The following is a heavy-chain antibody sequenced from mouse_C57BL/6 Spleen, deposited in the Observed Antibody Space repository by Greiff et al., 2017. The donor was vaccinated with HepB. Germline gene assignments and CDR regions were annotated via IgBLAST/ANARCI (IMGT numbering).Heavy chain of an antibody. V-gene: IGHV1-39*01. CDR1: GYSFTDYN. CDR3: ARWGSGDYDTDY. CDR2: INPNYGTT. J-gene: IGHJ2*01. D-gene: IGHD2-4*01. Sequence: VQLQQSGPELVKPGASVKISCKASGYSFTDYNMNWVKQSNGKSLEWIGVINPNYGTTCYTQKFKGKATLTVDQSSSTVYMQLSSRTSEDSAVYYSARWGSGDYDTDYWGQGTTLTVAS.